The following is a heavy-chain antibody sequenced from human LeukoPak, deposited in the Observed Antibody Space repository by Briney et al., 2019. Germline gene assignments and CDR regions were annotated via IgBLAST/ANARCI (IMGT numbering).Heavy chain of an antibody. V-gene: IGHV1-69*01. J-gene: IGHJ3*02. CDR2: IIPIFGTA. Sequence: SVKVSCKASGGTFSSYAISWVRQAPGQGLEWMGGIIPIFGTANYAQKFQGRVTITADESTSTAYMELSSLRSEDTAVYHCARDDYGDYADAFDIWGQGTMVTVSS. CDR3: ARDDYGDYADAFDI. CDR1: GGTFSSYA. D-gene: IGHD4-17*01.